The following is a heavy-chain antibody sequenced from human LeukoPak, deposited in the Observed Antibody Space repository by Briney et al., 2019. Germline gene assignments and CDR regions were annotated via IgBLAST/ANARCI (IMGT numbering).Heavy chain of an antibody. D-gene: IGHD2-2*01. Sequence: PSETLSLTCTVSGDSIISRIYYWGWIRQSPGKGLEWVGSSYYSGSTYYNPSLKSRVTISVDTSRNQFSLNLRSVAAADTALYYCARGGARYCSSTSCPLLDYWGQGTLVTASS. CDR1: GDSIISRIYY. V-gene: IGHV4-39*01. CDR2: SYYSGST. J-gene: IGHJ4*02. CDR3: ARGGARYCSSTSCPLLDY.